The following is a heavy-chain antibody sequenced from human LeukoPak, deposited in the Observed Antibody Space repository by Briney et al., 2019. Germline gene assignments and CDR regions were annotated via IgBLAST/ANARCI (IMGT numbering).Heavy chain of an antibody. D-gene: IGHD3-22*01. CDR1: GCSISSYY. J-gene: IGHJ4*02. V-gene: IGHV4-59*01. CDR3: ALYYYDSSGYYPW. Sequence: PSETLSLTCTVSGCSISSYYWSWIRQPPGKGLEWIGYIYYSGSTNYNPSLKSRVTISVDTSKNQFSLKLSSVTAADTAVYYCALYYYDSSGYYPWWGQGTLVTVSS. CDR2: IYYSGST.